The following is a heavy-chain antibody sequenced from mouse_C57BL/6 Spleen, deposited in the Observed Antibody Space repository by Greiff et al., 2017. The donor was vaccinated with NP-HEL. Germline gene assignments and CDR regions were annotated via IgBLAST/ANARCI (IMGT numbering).Heavy chain of an antibody. D-gene: IGHD2-4*01. CDR1: GFTFSSYA. Sequence: EVNVVESGEGLVKPGGSLKLSCAASGFTFSSYAMSWVRQTPEKRLEWVAYISSGGDYIYYADTVKGRFTISRDNARNTLYLQMSSLKSEDTAMYYCTRDSYDYSFDYWGQGTTLTVSS. V-gene: IGHV5-9-1*02. J-gene: IGHJ2*01. CDR3: TRDSYDYSFDY. CDR2: ISSGGDYI.